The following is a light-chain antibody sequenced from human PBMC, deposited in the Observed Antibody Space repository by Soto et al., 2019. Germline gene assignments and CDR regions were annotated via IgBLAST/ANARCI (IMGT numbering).Light chain of an antibody. CDR2: EVT. CDR1: SSDVGAYHF. CDR3: CSYAGSSTFYV. V-gene: IGLV2-23*02. J-gene: IGLJ1*01. Sequence: QSVLTQPASVSGSPGQSITISCTGSSSDVGAYHFVSWYQHHPGKAPKLILYEVTARPSGVSSRFSGSKSGNTASLTISGLQADDEANYYCCSYAGSSTFYVFGTGTKVTVL.